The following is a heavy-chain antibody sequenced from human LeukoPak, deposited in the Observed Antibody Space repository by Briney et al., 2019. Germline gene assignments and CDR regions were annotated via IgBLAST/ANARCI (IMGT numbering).Heavy chain of an antibody. D-gene: IGHD2-21*02. V-gene: IGHV1-2*06. CDR3: ARGGVVLVTAILDWYFDL. CDR1: GYSFTGYY. CDR2: INPNSGGT. Sequence: ASVKVSCKASGYSFTGYYMHWVQQAPGQGLEWMGRINPNSGGTNYAQKFQGRVTMTRDTSISTAYMELSRLRSDDTAVYYCARGGVVLVTAILDWYFDLWGRGTLVTVSS. J-gene: IGHJ2*01.